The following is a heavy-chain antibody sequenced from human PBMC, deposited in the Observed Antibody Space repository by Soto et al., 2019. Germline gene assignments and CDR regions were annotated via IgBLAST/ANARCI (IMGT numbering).Heavy chain of an antibody. V-gene: IGHV3-73*01. CDR2: IRSKPNNYAT. CDR1: GFTFSGSA. J-gene: IGHJ6*03. Sequence: GGSLRLSCAASGFTFSGSAMHWVRQASGKGLEWVGRIRSKPNNYATTYGASVKGRFTISRDDSKNTAYLQMNSLNTEDTAVYYCSRQASDFWSGKPQYYMDVWGKGTTVTVSS. CDR3: SRQASDFWSGKPQYYMDV. D-gene: IGHD3-3*01.